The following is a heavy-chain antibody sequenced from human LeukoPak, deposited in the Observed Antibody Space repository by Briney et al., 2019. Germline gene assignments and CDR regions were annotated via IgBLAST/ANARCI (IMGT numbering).Heavy chain of an antibody. CDR3: AREGYIRVFPAAVPANWFDP. CDR1: GGSISSSNW. D-gene: IGHD2-2*01. J-gene: IGHJ5*02. CDR2: IYHSGST. Sequence: KSSETLSLTCAVSGGSISSSNWWSWIRQPPGKGLEWIGEIYHSGSTNYNPSLKSRVTISVDTSKNQFSLKLNSVTAADTAVYYCAREGYIRVFPAAVPANWFDPWGQGTLVTVSS. V-gene: IGHV4-4*02.